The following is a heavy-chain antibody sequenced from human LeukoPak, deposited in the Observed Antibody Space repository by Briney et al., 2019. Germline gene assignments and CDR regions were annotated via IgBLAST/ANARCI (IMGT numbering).Heavy chain of an antibody. D-gene: IGHD1-26*01. CDR3: AKDVAVLSGFDY. CDR2: IRYDGSNK. J-gene: IGHJ4*02. V-gene: IGHV3-30*02. CDR1: GFTFSSYG. Sequence: PGGSLRLSCAASGFTFSSYGMHWVRQAPGKGLEWVAFIRYDGSNKYYADSVKGRFTISRDNSKNTLYLQMNSLRAEDTAVYYCAKDVAVLSGFDYWGQGTLVTVSS.